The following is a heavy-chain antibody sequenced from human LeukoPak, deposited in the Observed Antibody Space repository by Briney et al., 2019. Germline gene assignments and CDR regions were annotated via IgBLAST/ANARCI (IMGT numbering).Heavy chain of an antibody. CDR2: ISAYNGNT. CDR1: GYTFTSYG. CDR3: ATLPGGYSYGYFDY. D-gene: IGHD5-18*01. V-gene: IGHV1-18*01. Sequence: ASVKVSCKASGYTFTSYGISWVRQAPGQGLEWMGWISAYNGNTNYAQKLQGRVTMTTDTSTSTAYMELRSLRSDDTAVYYCATLPGGYSYGYFDYWGQGTLVTVSS. J-gene: IGHJ4*02.